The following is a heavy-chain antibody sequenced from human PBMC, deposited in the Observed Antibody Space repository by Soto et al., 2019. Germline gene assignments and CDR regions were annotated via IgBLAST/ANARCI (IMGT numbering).Heavy chain of an antibody. Sequence: GASVRVSCKASGYTFTGYYMHWVRQAPGQGLEWMGWINPNSGGTNYAQKFQGWVTMTRDTSISTAYMELSRLRSDDTAVYYCARAVYDFWSGYPGGMDVWGQGTTVTVSS. D-gene: IGHD3-3*01. CDR2: INPNSGGT. J-gene: IGHJ6*02. CDR3: ARAVYDFWSGYPGGMDV. V-gene: IGHV1-2*04. CDR1: GYTFTGYY.